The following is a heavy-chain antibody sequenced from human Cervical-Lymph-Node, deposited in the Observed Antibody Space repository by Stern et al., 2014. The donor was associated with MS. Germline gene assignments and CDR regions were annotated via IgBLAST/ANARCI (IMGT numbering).Heavy chain of an antibody. D-gene: IGHD3-16*01. J-gene: IGHJ4*02. V-gene: IGHV7-4-1*02. Sequence: VQLGESGSELKKPGASVNVSCTAAGYIFTAYAMNWVRQAPGQGLEWMGWINTKTGNPTYAQGFTGRFVFSLDTSVSKAFLHINSLKAEDTAVYYCARGSDGAAMPYWGQGSLVTVSS. CDR2: INTKTGNP. CDR3: ARGSDGAAMPY. CDR1: GYIFTAYA.